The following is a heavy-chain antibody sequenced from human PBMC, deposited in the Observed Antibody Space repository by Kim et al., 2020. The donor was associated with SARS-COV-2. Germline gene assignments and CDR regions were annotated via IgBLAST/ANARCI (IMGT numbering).Heavy chain of an antibody. CDR1: GGSISSGGYY. CDR3: ARAIDLGITMVRGVIIGWFDP. Sequence: SETLSLTCTVSGGSISSGGYYWSWIRQHPGKGLEWIGYIYYSGSTYYNPSLKSRVTISVDTSKNQFSLKLSSVTAADTAVYYCARAIDLGITMVRGVIIGWFDPWGQGTLVTVSS. J-gene: IGHJ5*02. D-gene: IGHD3-10*01. V-gene: IGHV4-31*03. CDR2: IYYSGST.